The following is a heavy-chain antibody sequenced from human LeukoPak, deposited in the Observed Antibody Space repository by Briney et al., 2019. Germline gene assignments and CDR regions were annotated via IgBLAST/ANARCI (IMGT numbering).Heavy chain of an antibody. J-gene: IGHJ5*02. CDR1: GGSISTNNYY. D-gene: IGHD2-15*01. CDR3: ARGRLGCSGGNCYRNWFDP. Sequence: SETLSLTCTVSGGSISTNNYYWSWIRQPPGKGLEWIGEINHSGSTNYNPSLKSRVTISVDTSKNQFSLKLSSVTAADTAVYYCARGRLGCSGGNCYRNWFDPWGQGTLVTVSS. V-gene: IGHV4-39*07. CDR2: INHSGST.